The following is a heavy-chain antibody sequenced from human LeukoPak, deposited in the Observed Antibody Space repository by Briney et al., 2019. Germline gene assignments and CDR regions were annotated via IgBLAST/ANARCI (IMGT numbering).Heavy chain of an antibody. CDR2: ISSSGSTI. V-gene: IGHV3-48*04. D-gene: IGHD5-18*01. J-gene: IGHJ4*02. CDR3: ARQGYSYGYSLGYFDY. CDR1: GFTFSSYA. Sequence: PGGSLRLSCAASGFTFSSYAMSWVRQAPGKGLEWVSYISSSGSTIYYADSVKGRFTISRDNAKNSLYLQMNSLRAEDTAVYYCARQGYSYGYSLGYFDYWGQGTLVTVSS.